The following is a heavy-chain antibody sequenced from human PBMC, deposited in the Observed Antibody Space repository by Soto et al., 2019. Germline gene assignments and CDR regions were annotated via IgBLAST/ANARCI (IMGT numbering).Heavy chain of an antibody. Sequence: GGSLRLSCAASGLTFSSYSMNWVRQAPGKGLEWVSSISSSSSYIYYEDSVKGRFTISRDNAKNSLYLQMNRLRAEDTAVYYCARDEYYDSSGYPDYWGQGTLVTVSS. CDR2: ISSSSSYI. V-gene: IGHV3-21*01. CDR1: GLTFSSYS. D-gene: IGHD3-22*01. CDR3: ARDEYYDSSGYPDY. J-gene: IGHJ4*02.